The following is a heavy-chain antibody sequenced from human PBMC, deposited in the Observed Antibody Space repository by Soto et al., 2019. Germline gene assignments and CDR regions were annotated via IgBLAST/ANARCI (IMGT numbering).Heavy chain of an antibody. CDR1: GFTFSFCA. CDR3: VKGHSHSYYYFDY. Sequence: EVQLLESGGGLVQPGGSLRLSCAASGFTFSFCAMNWFRQAPGKGLEWVSSTRGSGGDTYYADSVRGRFTISRDNSKNTLYLQMNSLRVEDTAVYYCVKGHSHSYYYFDYWGQGTLVTVSS. D-gene: IGHD1-26*01. V-gene: IGHV3-23*01. CDR2: TRGSGGDT. J-gene: IGHJ4*02.